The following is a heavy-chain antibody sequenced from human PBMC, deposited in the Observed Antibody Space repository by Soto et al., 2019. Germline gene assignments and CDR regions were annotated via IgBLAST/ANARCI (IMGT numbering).Heavy chain of an antibody. D-gene: IGHD3-22*01. J-gene: IGHJ4*02. CDR3: ARLDYYDSSGYYHTLAFDY. CDR1: GYSFTSYW. Sequence: GESLKISCKGSGYSFTSYWIGWVRQMPGKGLEWMGIIYPGDSDTRYSPSFQGQVTISADKSLSTAYLQWSSLKASDTAMYYCARLDYYDSSGYYHTLAFDYWGQGTLVTVSS. CDR2: IYPGDSDT. V-gene: IGHV5-51*01.